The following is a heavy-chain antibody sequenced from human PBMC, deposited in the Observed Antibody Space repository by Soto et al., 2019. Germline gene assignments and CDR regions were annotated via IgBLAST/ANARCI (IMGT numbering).Heavy chain of an antibody. CDR2: IHYSGST. CDR3: ARHSYYSNPLRFDP. D-gene: IGHD4-4*01. CDR1: GGSITGYY. J-gene: IGHJ5*02. Sequence: QVQLQESGPGLVQPSETLSLTCTVSGGSITGYYWSWIRQPPGKGPEWIGNIHYSGSTNYNPSLKSRVTIPVDTPKTQFPLRLRSVTAAETAVYYCARHSYYSNPLRFDPWGQGTLVTVSS. V-gene: IGHV4-59*08.